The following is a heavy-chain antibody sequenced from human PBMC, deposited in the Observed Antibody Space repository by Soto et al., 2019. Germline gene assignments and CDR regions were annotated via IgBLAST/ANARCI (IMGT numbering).Heavy chain of an antibody. Sequence: GGSLILSYGSSGCTFGSFGMNLVRPAPGKGLEWVSYISSSSTIYYADSVKGRFTISRDNAKNSLYLQMNSLRAEDTAVYYCAKITLFGVASAPYAMDVWGQGTTVTVSS. CDR3: AKITLFGVASAPYAMDV. CDR1: GCTFGSFG. J-gene: IGHJ6*02. V-gene: IGHV3-48*01. CDR2: ISSSSTI. D-gene: IGHD3-3*01.